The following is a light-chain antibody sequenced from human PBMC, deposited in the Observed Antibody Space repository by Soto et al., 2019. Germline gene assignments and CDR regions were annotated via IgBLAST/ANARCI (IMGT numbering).Light chain of an antibody. Sequence: QSALTQPASVSGSPGQSITISCTGTSSDVGSYNLVSWYQQHPGKAPKLMIYEGSKRPPGVSNRFSGSKSGNTASLTISGLQAEEEADYYCCSYAGSSTYVFGTGTK. CDR3: CSYAGSSTYV. J-gene: IGLJ1*01. CDR2: EGS. CDR1: SSDVGSYNL. V-gene: IGLV2-23*01.